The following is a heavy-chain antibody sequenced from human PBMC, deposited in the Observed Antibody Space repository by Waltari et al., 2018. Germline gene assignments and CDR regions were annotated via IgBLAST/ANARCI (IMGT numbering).Heavy chain of an antibody. V-gene: IGHV3-23*01. CDR1: GLIFRNYA. D-gene: IGHD2-2*01. CDR2: ISGSGGTN. CDR3: AKEKLNSATAYKYQNYGMDV. Sequence: EMQLLESGGGLVQPGGSLRISCEASGLIFRNYAINWVRQAPGKGLGWVSVISGSGGTNYHADTVKGRFTIARDNPKKTLHLQRYSLRAEDTAVYYCAKEKLNSATAYKYQNYGMDVWGRGTTVTVSS. J-gene: IGHJ6*02.